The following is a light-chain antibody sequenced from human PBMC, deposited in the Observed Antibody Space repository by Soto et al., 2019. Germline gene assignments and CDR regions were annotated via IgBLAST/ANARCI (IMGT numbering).Light chain of an antibody. Sequence: IVMTQSPDSLAVALGERATINCKSSQSVLYSSNNKNYIAWYQQTPGQPPKLLIYWASTRESGVPDRFSGSGSVTDFTLAISSLQAEDVPVYYCKPYYSTRSTFGGETKVEIK. V-gene: IGKV4-1*01. CDR3: KPYYSTRST. CDR1: QSVLYSSNNKNY. CDR2: WAS. J-gene: IGKJ4*01.